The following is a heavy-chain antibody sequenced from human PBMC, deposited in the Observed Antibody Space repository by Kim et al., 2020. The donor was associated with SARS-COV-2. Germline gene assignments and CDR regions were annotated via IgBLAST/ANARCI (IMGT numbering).Heavy chain of an antibody. CDR3: ARERALIYYYGSGRDGWDY. J-gene: IGHJ4*02. CDR2: IWYDGSNK. D-gene: IGHD3-10*01. V-gene: IGHV3-33*01. CDR1: GFTFSSYG. Sequence: GGSLRLSCAASGFTFSSYGMHWVRQAPGKGLEWVAVIWYDGSNKYYADSVKGRFTISRDNSKNTLYLQMNSLRAEDTAVYYCARERALIYYYGSGRDGWDYWGQGTLVTVSS.